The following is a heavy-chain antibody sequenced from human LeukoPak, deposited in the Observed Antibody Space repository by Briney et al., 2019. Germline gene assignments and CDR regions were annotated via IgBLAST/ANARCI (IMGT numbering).Heavy chain of an antibody. J-gene: IGHJ4*02. Sequence: GASVKVSCKASGYTFSSYDINWVRQATGQGLEWMGWMNPNSGNTGYAQKFQGRVTITRNTSISTAYMELSSLRSEDTAVYYCARARQLAEFDYWGQGTLVTVSS. D-gene: IGHD6-13*01. CDR1: GYTFSSYD. CDR2: MNPNSGNT. CDR3: ARARQLAEFDY. V-gene: IGHV1-8*03.